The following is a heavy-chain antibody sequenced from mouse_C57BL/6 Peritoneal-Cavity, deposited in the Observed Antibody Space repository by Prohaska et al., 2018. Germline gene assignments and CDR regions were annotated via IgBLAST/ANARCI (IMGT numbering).Heavy chain of an antibody. D-gene: IGHD1-1*01. CDR2: IWRGGST. J-gene: IGHJ1*03. CDR3: AKESYYGSSPYWYFDV. Sequence: GKGLEWLGVIWRGGSTDYNAAFMSRLSITKDNSKSQVFFKMNSLPADDTAIYYCAKESYYGSSPYWYFDVWGTGTTVTVSS. V-gene: IGHV2-5*01.